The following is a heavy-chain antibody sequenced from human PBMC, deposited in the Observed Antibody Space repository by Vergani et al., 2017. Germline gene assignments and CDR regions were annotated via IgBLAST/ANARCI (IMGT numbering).Heavy chain of an antibody. D-gene: IGHD2-2*01. CDR2: INHSGST. CDR1: GGSFSGYY. CDR3: ARGRYCSRTSCSPNTYRGYYYYMDV. J-gene: IGHJ6*03. Sequence: QVQLQQWGAGLLKPSETLSLTCAVYGGSFSGYYWSWIRQPPGKGLEWIGEINHSGSTNYNPSLKSRVTISVDTSKNQFSLKLSSVTAADTAVYYCARGRYCSRTSCSPNTYRGYYYYMDVWGKGTTVTVSS. V-gene: IGHV4-34*01.